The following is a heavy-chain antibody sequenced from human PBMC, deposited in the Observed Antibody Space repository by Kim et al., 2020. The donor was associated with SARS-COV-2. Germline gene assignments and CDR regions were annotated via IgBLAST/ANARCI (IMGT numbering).Heavy chain of an antibody. CDR2: MYYSGSA. V-gene: IGHV4-59*13. CDR3: ARVATDGRSNWFDP. J-gene: IGHJ5*02. Sequence: SETLSLTCTVSGVSIKNYYWTWIRQPPGKGLEWIGWMYYSGSANYNPSLESRVTKSVDTSKNQFSLKLTSVTSADTAVYYCARVATDGRSNWFDPWGQGTLVTVSS. CDR1: GVSIKNYY.